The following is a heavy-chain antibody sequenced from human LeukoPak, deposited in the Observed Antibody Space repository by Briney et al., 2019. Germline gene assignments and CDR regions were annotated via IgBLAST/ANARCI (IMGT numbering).Heavy chain of an antibody. V-gene: IGHV1-2*02. D-gene: IGHD3-22*01. J-gene: IGHJ4*02. CDR1: GYTFTGHY. CDR2: INPNSGGT. Sequence: GASVKVSCKASGYTFTGHYMHWVRQAPGQGLEWMGWINPNSGGTNYAQKFQGRVTMTRDTSISTAYMELSRLRSDDTAVYYCARDSHSKSSGYSFDYWGQGTLVTVSS. CDR3: ARDSHSKSSGYSFDY.